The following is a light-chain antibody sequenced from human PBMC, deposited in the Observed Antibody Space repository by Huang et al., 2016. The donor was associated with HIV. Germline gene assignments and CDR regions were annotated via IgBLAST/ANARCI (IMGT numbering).Light chain of an antibody. J-gene: IGKJ2*01. Sequence: EIVMTQSPVTLSVSPGESATLSCRASQSVSSNLAWYQHKPGQAPRLLIYGASTRATGIPARFSGSGSGTEFTLTISNLQSEDFAVYYCQQSHDWPPYTFGQGTKLEIK. V-gene: IGKV3-15*01. CDR2: GAS. CDR1: QSVSSN. CDR3: QQSHDWPPYT.